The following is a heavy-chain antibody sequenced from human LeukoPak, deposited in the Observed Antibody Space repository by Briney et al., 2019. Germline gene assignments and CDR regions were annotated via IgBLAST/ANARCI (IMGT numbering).Heavy chain of an antibody. V-gene: IGHV1-69*13. Sequence: ASVKVSCKASGGTFSSYAISWVRQALGQGLEWMGGIIPIFGTANYAQKFQGRVTITADESTSTAYMELSSLRSEDTAVYYCARHPLGYCSTTSCEPFDYWGQGTLVTVSS. CDR1: GGTFSSYA. CDR3: ARHPLGYCSTTSCEPFDY. D-gene: IGHD2-2*01. CDR2: IIPIFGTA. J-gene: IGHJ4*02.